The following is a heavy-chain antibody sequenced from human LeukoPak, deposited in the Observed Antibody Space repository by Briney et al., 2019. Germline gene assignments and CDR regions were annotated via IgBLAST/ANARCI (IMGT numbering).Heavy chain of an antibody. CDR2: IKIDVST. Sequence: GGSLRLSCAASGFTFSSDCMHWVRQAPGKGLVWVSRIKIDVSTNYTDSVKGLFTISRDNAKNTGSLQMNSLRPEDTGVYFCATAPYDIGRYYPEYFPHWGQGTLVTVSS. V-gene: IGHV3-74*01. J-gene: IGHJ1*01. CDR1: GFTFSSDC. D-gene: IGHD3-22*01. CDR3: ATAPYDIGRYYPEYFPH.